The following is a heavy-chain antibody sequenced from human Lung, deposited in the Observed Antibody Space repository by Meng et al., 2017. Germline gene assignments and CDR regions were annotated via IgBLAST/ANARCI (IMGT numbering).Heavy chain of an antibody. V-gene: IGHV4-34*01. J-gene: IGHJ4*02. CDR2: INHSGST. CDR1: GGSFSYYY. CDR3: ARGPTTMAHDFDY. Sequence: QVQLQQWGVGLLKPSETLSLTCVVSGGSFSYYYWSWIRQPPGKGLEWIGEINHSGSTNYNPSLESRATISVDTSQNNLSLKLSSVTAADSAVYYCARGPTTMAHDFDYWGQGTLVTVSS. D-gene: IGHD4-11*01.